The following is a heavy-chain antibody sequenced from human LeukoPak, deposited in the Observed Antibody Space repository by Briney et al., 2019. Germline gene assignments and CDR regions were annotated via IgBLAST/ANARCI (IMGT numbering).Heavy chain of an antibody. CDR3: ARAGNFDY. Sequence: PSETLSLTCTVSGGSISSYYWSWIRQPPGKGLEWIGYIYYSGSTNYNPSLKSRVTISVDKSKSQFSLKLSSVTAADTAVYYCARAGNFDYWGQGTLVTVSS. CDR1: GGSISSYY. V-gene: IGHV4-59*12. J-gene: IGHJ4*02. CDR2: IYYSGST. D-gene: IGHD6-13*01.